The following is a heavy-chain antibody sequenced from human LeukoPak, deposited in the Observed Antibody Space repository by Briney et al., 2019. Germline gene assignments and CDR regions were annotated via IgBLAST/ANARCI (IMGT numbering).Heavy chain of an antibody. D-gene: IGHD3-3*01. CDR2: ISSSSYI. J-gene: IGHJ6*02. CDR3: ARDLKAFGYYYGMDV. V-gene: IGHV3-21*01. CDR1: GFTFSSYS. Sequence: PGWSLRLSCAASGFTFSSYSMNWVRQAPGKGLEWVSSISSSSYIYYADSVKGRFTISRDNAKNSLYLQMNSLRAEDTAVYYCARDLKAFGYYYGMDVWGQGTTVTVSS.